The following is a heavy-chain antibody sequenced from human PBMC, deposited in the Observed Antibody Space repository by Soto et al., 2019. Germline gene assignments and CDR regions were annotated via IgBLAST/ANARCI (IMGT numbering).Heavy chain of an antibody. CDR3: ARDRVAYGSGPQRDLESTGMDV. Sequence: QVQLVQSGAEVKKPGASVKVSCKASGYTFTGYYMHWVRQAPGQGLEWMGWINPNSGGTNYAQKFQGWVTMTRDTSISTANMELSRMRCDVTAVDYCARDRVAYGSGPQRDLESTGMDVWGQGTPVTVSS. CDR1: GYTFTGYY. D-gene: IGHD2-8*02. CDR2: INPNSGGT. J-gene: IGHJ6*02. V-gene: IGHV1-2*04.